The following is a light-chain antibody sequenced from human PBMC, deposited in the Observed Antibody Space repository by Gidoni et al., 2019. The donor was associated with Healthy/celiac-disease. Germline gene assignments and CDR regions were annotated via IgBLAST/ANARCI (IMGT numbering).Light chain of an antibody. V-gene: IGKV1-5*03. CDR2: KAS. Sequence: DIQMTQSPSTLSASVGDRVTITCRASQSISSWLAWYQQKPGKAPKLLIYKASSLESGVPSRFSGSGSGTEFTLTISSLQPDDFANYYCQQYNSYWTFGQXTKVEIK. CDR1: QSISSW. CDR3: QQYNSYWT. J-gene: IGKJ1*01.